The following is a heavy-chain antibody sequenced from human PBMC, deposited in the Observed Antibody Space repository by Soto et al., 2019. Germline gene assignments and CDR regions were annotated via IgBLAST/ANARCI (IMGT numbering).Heavy chain of an antibody. CDR3: SRGSCFSGSGSYNTLDY. CDR2: ISYDGRNK. CDR1: GFTFSSYA. J-gene: IGHJ4*02. D-gene: IGHD3-10*01. Sequence: PGGSLRLSCAASGFTFSSYAMHWVRQAPGKGLEWVAVISYDGRNKYYADSVKGRFTISRDNSKNTLYLQMNSLRAEDTAVYYCSRGSCFSGSGSYNTLDYWGQVRLVTVSS. V-gene: IGHV3-30*04.